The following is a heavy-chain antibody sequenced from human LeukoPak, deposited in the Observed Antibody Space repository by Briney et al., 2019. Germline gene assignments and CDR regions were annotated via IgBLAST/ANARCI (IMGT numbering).Heavy chain of an antibody. J-gene: IGHJ6*03. D-gene: IGHD3-22*01. CDR1: GFTFSSYG. Sequence: PGGSLRLSCAASGFTFSSYGMHWVRQAPGKGLEWVAFIRYDGSGKYYADSVKGRFTISRDNSKSTLYLQMSSLRAEDTAVYYCAKGSKAVVFTRDHYMDVWGKGTTVTFSS. CDR2: IRYDGSGK. V-gene: IGHV3-30*02. CDR3: AKGSKAVVFTRDHYMDV.